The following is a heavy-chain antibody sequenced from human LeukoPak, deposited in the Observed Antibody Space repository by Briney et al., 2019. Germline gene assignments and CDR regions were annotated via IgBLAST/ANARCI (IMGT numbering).Heavy chain of an antibody. CDR3: ARGAVAGLTPRFPDYGMDV. Sequence: ASVKVSCKASGYTFTSYYMHWVRQAPAPGLEWMGIINPSGGSTSYAQKFQGRVTMTRDTSTSTVYMELSSLRSEDTAVYYCARGAVAGLTPRFPDYGMDVWGQGTTVTVSS. CDR1: GYTFTSYY. V-gene: IGHV1-46*01. J-gene: IGHJ6*02. D-gene: IGHD6-19*01. CDR2: INPSGGST.